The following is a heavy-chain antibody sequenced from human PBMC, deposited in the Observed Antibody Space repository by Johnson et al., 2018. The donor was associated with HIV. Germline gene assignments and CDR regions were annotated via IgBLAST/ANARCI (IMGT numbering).Heavy chain of an antibody. J-gene: IGHJ3*02. Sequence: QVQLVESGGGVVQPGRSLRLSCAASGFNFSSYGMHWVRQAPGKGLEWVAVIWYDGSNKYYADSVKGRFTISRDNAKNSLYLQMNSLRAEDTAVYYCARLIVGAPGAFDIWGHGTMVTVYS. CDR1: GFNFSSYG. CDR2: IWYDGSNK. D-gene: IGHD1-26*01. CDR3: ARLIVGAPGAFDI. V-gene: IGHV3-33*01.